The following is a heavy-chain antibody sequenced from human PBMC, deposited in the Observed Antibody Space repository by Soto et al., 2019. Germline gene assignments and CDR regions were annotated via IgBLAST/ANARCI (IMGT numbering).Heavy chain of an antibody. D-gene: IGHD7-27*01. CDR2: INSDGSDT. J-gene: IGHJ5*02. V-gene: IGHV3-74*01. CDR1: GFTFSGYW. CDR3: SSLGKAPSP. Sequence: GVSLRLSCAASGFTFSGYWMHCVRQAPGKGLVWVSRINSDGSDTDYADSVQGRFTISRDNAQNTLYLQMNSLRAEDTAVYYCSSLGKAPSPWGKGPLVPVS.